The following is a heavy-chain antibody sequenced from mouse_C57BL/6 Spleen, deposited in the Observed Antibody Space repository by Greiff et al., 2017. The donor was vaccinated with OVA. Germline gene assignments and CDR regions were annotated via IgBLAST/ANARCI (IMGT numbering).Heavy chain of an antibody. Sequence: VQLKQSGAELVKPGASVKLSCTASGFNIKDYYMHWVKQRTEQGLEWIGRIDPEDGGTKYAPKFQGKATITADTSSNTAYLQLSSLTSEDTAVYYCARGAYYLDYWGQGTTLTVSS. CDR2: IDPEDGGT. CDR1: GFNIKDYY. V-gene: IGHV14-2*01. J-gene: IGHJ2*01. CDR3: ARGAYYLDY.